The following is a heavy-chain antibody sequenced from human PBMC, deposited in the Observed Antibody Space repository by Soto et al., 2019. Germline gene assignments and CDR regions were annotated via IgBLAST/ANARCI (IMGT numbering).Heavy chain of an antibody. CDR2: IYSGGYT. Sequence: EVQLVESGGGLIQPGGSLRLSCAVSGFTVSNNYMSWVRQAPGKGLEGVSVIYSGGYTAYGDSVKGRFTISRDNSKNPIYLKMNSLGAEDRVVFYWASHPGGGGYWGQGTLVTVSS. V-gene: IGHV3-53*01. CDR3: ASHPGGGGY. D-gene: IGHD3-10*01. J-gene: IGHJ4*02. CDR1: GFTVSNNY.